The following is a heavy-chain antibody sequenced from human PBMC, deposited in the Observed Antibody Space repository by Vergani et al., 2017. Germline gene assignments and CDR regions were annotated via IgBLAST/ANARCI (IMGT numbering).Heavy chain of an antibody. Sequence: QVQLQESGPGLVKPSETLSLTCTVSGGSISSYYWSWIRQPPGKGLEWIGYIYYSGSTNYNPSLKSRVTISVDTSKNQFSLKLSSVTAADTAVYYCARQVGENWFDPWGQGTLVTVSS. V-gene: IGHV4-59*01. CDR3: ARQVGENWFDP. J-gene: IGHJ5*02. D-gene: IGHD2-2*01. CDR2: IYYSGST. CDR1: GGSISSYY.